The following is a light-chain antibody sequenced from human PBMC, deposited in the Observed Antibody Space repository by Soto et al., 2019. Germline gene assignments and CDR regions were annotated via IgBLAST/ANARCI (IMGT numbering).Light chain of an antibody. CDR3: RTYV. CDR2: DVS. J-gene: IGLJ1*01. V-gene: IGLV2-14*01. Sequence: QSVLTQPASVSGSPGQSIAISCTGTSSDVGGYNYVSWYQQHPGKAPKLMVYDVSNRPSGVSNRFSGSKSGNTASLTISGLQAEDEADSSSRTYVFGTGTKVTVL. CDR1: SSDVGGYNY.